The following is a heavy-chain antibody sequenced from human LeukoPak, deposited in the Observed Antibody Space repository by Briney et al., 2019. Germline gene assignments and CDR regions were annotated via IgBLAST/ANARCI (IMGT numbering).Heavy chain of an antibody. V-gene: IGHV3-74*01. CDR1: GFTFSLYW. D-gene: IGHD3-10*01. CDR3: ARRGSGTYSFDY. Sequence: GGSLRLSCAASGFTFSLYWMHWVSQAPGKWLVWVSHISGDGSSTTYAASVKGRFTISRDNAKNTLYLQMKSLRAEDTAVYYCARRGSGTYSFDYWGQGTPVTV. CDR2: ISGDGSST. J-gene: IGHJ4*02.